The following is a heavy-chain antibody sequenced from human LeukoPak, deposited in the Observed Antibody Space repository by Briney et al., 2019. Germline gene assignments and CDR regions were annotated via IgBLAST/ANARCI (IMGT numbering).Heavy chain of an antibody. V-gene: IGHV3-23*01. CDR2: ISGSGGST. J-gene: IGHJ3*02. Sequence: GGSLRLSCAASGFTFSSYAMSWVRQAPGKGLEWVSAISGSGGSTYYADSVKGRFTISRDNSKNTLYLRMNSLRAEDTAVYYCARDLVTYYYDSSGPRSDAFDIWGQGTMVTVSS. CDR1: GFTFSSYA. D-gene: IGHD3-22*01. CDR3: ARDLVTYYYDSSGPRSDAFDI.